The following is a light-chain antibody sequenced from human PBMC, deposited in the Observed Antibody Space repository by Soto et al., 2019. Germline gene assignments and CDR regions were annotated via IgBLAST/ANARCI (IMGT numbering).Light chain of an antibody. CDR3: QQYNNWPLT. CDR1: QSVSST. J-gene: IGKJ4*02. V-gene: IGKV3-15*01. CDR2: GTS. Sequence: EIVMTQSPATLSVSPGERATLSCMASQSVSSTLAWYQQKPGQAPRLLIYGTSTRATGIPARFSGSGSGTEFTLTISSLQSEAFAVYYCQQYNNWPLTFGGGTKVEIK.